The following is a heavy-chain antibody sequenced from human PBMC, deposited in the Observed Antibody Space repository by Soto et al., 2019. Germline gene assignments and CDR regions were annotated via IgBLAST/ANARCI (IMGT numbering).Heavy chain of an antibody. J-gene: IGHJ4*02. V-gene: IGHV3-74*01. D-gene: IGHD6-19*01. CDR1: GFTFSNYW. CDR2: INSDGTTI. Sequence: EVQLVESGGGLVQPGGSLRLSCAASGFTFSNYWVHWVRQAPGKGLMWVSRINSDGTTINYADSVEGRFTISRDNAKNTLFLQMSSLRVKDTAVYYCARAGWYRFDSWGQGTLVTVSS. CDR3: ARAGWYRFDS.